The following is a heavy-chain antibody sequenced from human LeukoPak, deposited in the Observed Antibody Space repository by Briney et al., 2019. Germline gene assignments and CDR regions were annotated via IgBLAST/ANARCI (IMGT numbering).Heavy chain of an antibody. CDR2: ISSNGGTT. V-gene: IGHV3-64D*09. J-gene: IGHJ4*02. CDR1: GFTFSDYV. Sequence: GGSLRLSCSASGFTFSDYVMYWVRQAPGKGLEYVSAISSNGGTTYYADSVKGRFTISRDNSKNTLYPQMRSLRAEDTAVYYCVNNYGSGSRYFDYWGQGTLVTVSS. CDR3: VNNYGSGSRYFDY. D-gene: IGHD3-10*01.